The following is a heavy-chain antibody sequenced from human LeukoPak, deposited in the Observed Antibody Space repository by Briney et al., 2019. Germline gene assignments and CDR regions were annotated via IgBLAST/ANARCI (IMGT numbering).Heavy chain of an antibody. CDR1: GFTFSSYW. J-gene: IGHJ3*02. D-gene: IGHD4-17*01. V-gene: IGHV3-74*01. CDR3: ARDFGEDDAFDI. Sequence: PGGSLRLSCAASGFTFSSYWMHWVRQAPGRGLVWVSRINSDGSSTSYADSVKGRFTISRDNAKNTLYLQMNSLRAEDTAVYYCARDFGEDDAFDIWGQGTMVTVSS. CDR2: INSDGSST.